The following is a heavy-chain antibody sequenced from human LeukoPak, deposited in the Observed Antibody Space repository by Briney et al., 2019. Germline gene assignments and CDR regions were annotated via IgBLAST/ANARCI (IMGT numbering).Heavy chain of an antibody. J-gene: IGHJ4*02. Sequence: PGGSLRLSCAASGFTFSNSWMAWVRQAPGQGLEWVANIKQDESAKHYSDSVKGRFTISRDNAKNSLFLQMNGLRAEDSALCYCARDTVGSLDYWGQGTLVTVSS. D-gene: IGHD5-12*01. CDR1: GFTFSNSW. CDR3: ARDTVGSLDY. V-gene: IGHV3-7*01. CDR2: IKQDESAK.